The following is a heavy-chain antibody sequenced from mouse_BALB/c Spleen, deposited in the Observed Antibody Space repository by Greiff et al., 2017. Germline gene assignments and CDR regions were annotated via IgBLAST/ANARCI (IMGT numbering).Heavy chain of an antibody. CDR3: TRLGGYYGYAMDY. CDR2: IYPSDSYT. V-gene: IGHV1S126*01. D-gene: IGHD2-3*01. Sequence: QVQLQQSGPELVKPGASVKISCKASGYTFTSYWINWVKQRPGQGLEWIGNIYPSDSYTNYNQKFKDKATLTVDKSSSTAYMQLSSPTSEDSAVYYCTRLGGYYGYAMDYWGQGTSVTVSS. J-gene: IGHJ4*01. CDR1: GYTFTSYW.